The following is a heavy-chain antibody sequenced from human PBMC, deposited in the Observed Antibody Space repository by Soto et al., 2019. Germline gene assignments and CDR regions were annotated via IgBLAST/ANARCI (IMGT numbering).Heavy chain of an antibody. V-gene: IGHV1-2*02. CDR1: GYPVTAYY. D-gene: IGHD3-3*01. J-gene: IGHJ3*02. CDR3: ARGGGVGVAGSAAFDM. CDR2: INPATGAA. Sequence: QLHLVQSGAVVKKPGASVTVSCSASGYPVTAYYMHWVRQAPGRGLEWMGGINPATGAAKYTQTLQGRVPMTRDTPTSTVFMDLRGLTDGDAAVFYCARGGGVGVAGSAAFDMWGQGTLVTVSS.